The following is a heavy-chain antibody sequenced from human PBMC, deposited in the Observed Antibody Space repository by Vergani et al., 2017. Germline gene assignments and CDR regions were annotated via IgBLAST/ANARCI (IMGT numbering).Heavy chain of an antibody. Sequence: QVQLQESGPGLVKPSETLSLTCTVSGGSISSYYWSWIRQPAGKGLEWIGRIDTSGSTKYNPSFKSRVTMSLDTSKDQFSLRLSSVTAADAAVYYCARTNIAAAGANWFDPWGQGTLVTVSS. V-gene: IGHV4-4*07. CDR3: ARTNIAAAGANWFDP. CDR1: GGSISSYY. J-gene: IGHJ5*02. CDR2: IDTSGST. D-gene: IGHD6-13*01.